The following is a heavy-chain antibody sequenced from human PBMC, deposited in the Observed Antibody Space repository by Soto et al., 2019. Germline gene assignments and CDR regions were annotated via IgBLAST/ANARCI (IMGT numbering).Heavy chain of an antibody. Sequence: SETLSLTCAVYGGSFSGYYWSWIRQPPGKGLEWIGEINHSGSTNYNPSLKSRVTISVDTSKNQFSLKLSSVTAADTAVYYCERGASASGFWHYYGMDVWGQGTTVTVSS. CDR2: INHSGST. V-gene: IGHV4-34*01. J-gene: IGHJ6*02. D-gene: IGHD3-3*01. CDR1: GGSFSGYY. CDR3: ERGASASGFWHYYGMDV.